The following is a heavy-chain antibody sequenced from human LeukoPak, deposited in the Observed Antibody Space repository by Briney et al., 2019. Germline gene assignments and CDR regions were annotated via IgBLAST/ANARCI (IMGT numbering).Heavy chain of an antibody. CDR3: AKMTFAARPYFDD. D-gene: IGHD6-6*01. CDR1: GFTFSSYS. Sequence: GGSLRLSCAASGFTFSSYSMNWVRQAPGKGLEWVSAISGGDHSTYYADSVKGRFTISRNNSEKSLYLQMNSLRDEDTAIYYCAKMTFAARPYFDDWGPGTLVTVSS. V-gene: IGHV3-23*01. J-gene: IGHJ4*02. CDR2: ISGGDHST.